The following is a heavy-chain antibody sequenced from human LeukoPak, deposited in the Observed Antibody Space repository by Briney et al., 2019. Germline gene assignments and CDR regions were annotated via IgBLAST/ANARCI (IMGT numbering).Heavy chain of an antibody. J-gene: IGHJ4*02. CDR3: ARDRAIFGGVEKVGS. V-gene: IGHV1-69*04. CDR2: SIPILGIA. D-gene: IGHD3-16*01. CDR1: EPTFTTYA. Sequence: SVRLSYTPFEPTFTTYAIIWVTQAPGQGLEWMGRSIPILGIANYAQKFQGRVTITPDKSTRTDHMELCNLTSEDPAAGYCARDRAIFGGVEKVGSGGQGTLVTVSS.